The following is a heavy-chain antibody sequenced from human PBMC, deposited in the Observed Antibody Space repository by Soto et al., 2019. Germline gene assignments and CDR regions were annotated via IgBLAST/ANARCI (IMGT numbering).Heavy chain of an antibody. CDR1: GGSISSSSYY. Sequence: QLQLQESGPGLVKPSETLSLTCTVSGGSISSSSYYWGWIRQPPGKGLEWIGSIYYSGSTYYNPSLKSRVTISVDTSKNQFSLKLSSVTAADTAVYYCARHDYNKLLNFDYWGQGTLVTVSS. J-gene: IGHJ4*02. CDR2: IYYSGST. CDR3: ARHDYNKLLNFDY. D-gene: IGHD5-12*01. V-gene: IGHV4-39*01.